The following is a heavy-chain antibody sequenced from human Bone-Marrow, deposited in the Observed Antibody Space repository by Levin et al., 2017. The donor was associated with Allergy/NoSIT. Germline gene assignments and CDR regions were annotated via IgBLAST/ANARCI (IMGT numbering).Heavy chain of an antibody. J-gene: IGHJ5*02. CDR3: VRGEERFDP. D-gene: IGHD1-26*01. CDR1: GFTFSSFW. CDR2: IKEDGSET. V-gene: IGHV3-7*01. Sequence: GGSLRLSCAASGFTFSSFWMSWVRQAPGKGLEWVANIKEDGSETNYVDSGRGRFIISRDNAKNSLYIKMNSLRVEDTGGYYCVRGEERFDPWGQGTLVTVSS.